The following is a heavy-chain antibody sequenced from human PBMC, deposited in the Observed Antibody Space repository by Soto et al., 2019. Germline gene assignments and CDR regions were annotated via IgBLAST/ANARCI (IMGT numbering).Heavy chain of an antibody. CDR2: ISDGGDIT. Sequence: GGFLRRSCTGSGFSFSSHPMRWVRQSPERCLEWVSGISDGGDITYNADSVKGGLTISRDNSKNTLYLQMNSLRAEDTAVYYCARDKGEGYNAHGDALDIWGQGTMVTVSS. CDR1: GFSFSSHP. J-gene: IGHJ3*02. D-gene: IGHD5-12*01. CDR3: ARDKGEGYNAHGDALDI. V-gene: IGHV3-23*01.